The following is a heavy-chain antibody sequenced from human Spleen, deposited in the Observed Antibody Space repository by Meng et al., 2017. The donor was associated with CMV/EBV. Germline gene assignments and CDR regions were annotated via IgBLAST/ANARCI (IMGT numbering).Heavy chain of an antibody. V-gene: IGHV3-7*01. J-gene: IGHJ4*02. CDR2: IKQDGSEK. D-gene: IGHD2-15*01. CDR1: GFTFSSYG. Sequence: GGSLRLSCAASGFTFSSYGMHWVRQAPGKGLEWLANIKQDGSEKYYVDSVKGRFTISRDNANKSLYLQMDSLRAEDTAVYYCAREGRDLDYWGQGTLVTVSS. CDR3: AREGRDLDY.